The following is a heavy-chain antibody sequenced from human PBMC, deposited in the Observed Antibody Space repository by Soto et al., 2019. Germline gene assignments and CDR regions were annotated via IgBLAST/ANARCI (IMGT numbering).Heavy chain of an antibody. CDR3: ARGLCDYYDSSGYDAFDI. V-gene: IGHV1-8*01. CDR2: MNPNSGNT. J-gene: IGHJ3*02. Sequence: ASVKVSCKASGYTFTSYDINWVRQPTGQGLEGMGWMNPNSGNTGYAQKFQGRVTMTRNTSRSTAYMELSSLRSEDTVVYYCARGLCDYYDSSGYDAFDIWGQGTMVTVSS. CDR1: GYTFTSYD. D-gene: IGHD3-22*01.